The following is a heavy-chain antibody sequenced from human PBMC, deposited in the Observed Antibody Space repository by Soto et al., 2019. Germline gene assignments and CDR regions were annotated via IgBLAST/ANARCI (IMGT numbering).Heavy chain of an antibody. J-gene: IGHJ5*02. CDR3: ASPAFSCYDSWWFDP. D-gene: IGHD3-22*01. CDR2: IIPIFGTA. CDR1: GGTFSSYA. Sequence: VKVSCKASGGTFSSYAISWVRQAPGQGLEWMGGIIPIFGTANYAQKFQGRVTITADESTSTAYMELSSLRSEDTAVYYCASPAFSCYDSWWFDPWGQGTLVTVSS. V-gene: IGHV1-69*13.